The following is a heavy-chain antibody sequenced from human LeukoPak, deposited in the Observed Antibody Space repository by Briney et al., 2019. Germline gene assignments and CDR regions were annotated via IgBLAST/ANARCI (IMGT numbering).Heavy chain of an antibody. V-gene: IGHV3-7*01. CDR3: GSIGSSWYEDY. J-gene: IGHJ4*02. Sequence: PGGSLRLSCAVSGFAFGSEAMSWVRQSPARGLEWVANIKQDGSEKYYVDSVKGRFTISRDNAKNSLYLQMNSLSAEDTAVYYCGSIGSSWYEDYCGQGTLVTVSS. CDR2: IKQDGSEK. CDR1: GFAFGSEA. D-gene: IGHD6-13*01.